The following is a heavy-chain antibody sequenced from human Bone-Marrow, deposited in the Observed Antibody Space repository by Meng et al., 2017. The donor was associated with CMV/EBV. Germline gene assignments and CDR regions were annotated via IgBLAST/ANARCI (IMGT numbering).Heavy chain of an antibody. J-gene: IGHJ5*02. D-gene: IGHD6-13*01. CDR3: ARGGAAAGVAYNWFDR. Sequence: GSISSDNWWSWVRQPPEKGLGWIGEISHTGTTNYNPSLKSRVSISIDKPKNQFSLRLTSVTAADTAIYYCARGGAAAGVAYNWFDRWGQGTLVTVSS. CDR2: ISHTGTT. V-gene: IGHV4-4*02. CDR1: GSISSDNW.